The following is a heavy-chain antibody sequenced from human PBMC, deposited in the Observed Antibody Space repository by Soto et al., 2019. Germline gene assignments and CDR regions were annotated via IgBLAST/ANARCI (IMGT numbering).Heavy chain of an antibody. Sequence: QVQLQESGPGLVKPSQTLSLTCTVSGGSISSGGYYWSWIRQHPGKGLEWIGYIYYSGSTYYNPSLKSRVTISVDTSKNRFSLKLSAVTAADTAVYYCAREKTDYGGNSRWFDPWGQGTLVTVSS. V-gene: IGHV4-31*03. J-gene: IGHJ5*02. CDR1: GGSISSGGYY. CDR2: IYYSGST. CDR3: AREKTDYGGNSRWFDP. D-gene: IGHD4-17*01.